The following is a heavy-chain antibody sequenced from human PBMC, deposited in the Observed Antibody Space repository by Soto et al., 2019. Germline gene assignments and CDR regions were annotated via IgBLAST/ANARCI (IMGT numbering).Heavy chain of an antibody. CDR2: IYSSGSA. V-gene: IGHV4-4*07. Sequence: PSETLSLTCTVSRASIYTYSWTWIRQPAGKGLQWIGHIYSSGSANYSPSLKSRVSMSVDSSKNQISLKLSSVTAADTAVYYCATIVGANVYWGQGTLVTVSS. J-gene: IGHJ4*02. CDR1: RASIYTYS. D-gene: IGHD1-26*01. CDR3: ATIVGANVY.